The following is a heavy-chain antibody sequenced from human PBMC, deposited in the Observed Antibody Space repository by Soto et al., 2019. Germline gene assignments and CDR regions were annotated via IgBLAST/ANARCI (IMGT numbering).Heavy chain of an antibody. V-gene: IGHV1-18*01. CDR2: ISAYNGNT. J-gene: IGHJ5*02. CDR1: GYTFTSYG. CDR3: ARDWGYYGSGSSFP. Sequence: ASVKVSCKASGYTFTSYGISWVRQAPGQGLEWMGWISAYNGNTNYAQKLQGRVTMTTDTSTSTAYMELRSLRSDDTAVYYCARDWGYYGSGSSFPWGQGTLVTVSS. D-gene: IGHD3-10*01.